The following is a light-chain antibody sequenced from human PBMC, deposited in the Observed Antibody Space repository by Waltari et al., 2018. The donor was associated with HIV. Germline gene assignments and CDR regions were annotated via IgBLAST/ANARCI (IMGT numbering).Light chain of an antibody. V-gene: IGKV3-20*01. CDR3: QQYGDSTIT. CDR2: GAS. J-gene: IGKJ5*01. CDR1: QPLDGNY. Sequence: EIVLTQSPGTLSMSPGETATLSCRAGQPLDGNYLAWYRQQPGHPPRLLVYGASNRATGIPDRYIGSASGTDFTLTIGGLQPEDFAVYFCQQYGDSTITFGQGTRLEI.